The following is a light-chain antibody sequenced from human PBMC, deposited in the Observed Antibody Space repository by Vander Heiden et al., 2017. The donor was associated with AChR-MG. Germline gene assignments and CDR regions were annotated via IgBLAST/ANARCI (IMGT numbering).Light chain of an antibody. J-gene: IGLJ2*01. V-gene: IGLV2-14*03. CDR1: SSDVGGYNY. CDR2: DVS. Sequence: QSALTQPASVSGSPGQSITISCTGTSSDVGGYNYVSWYQQHPGKAPKLMIYDVSNRPSGVSNRFSGSKSGTTASLTISGLQAEDEADYYCSSYGGSSTPVVFGGGTKLTVL. CDR3: SSYGGSSTPVV.